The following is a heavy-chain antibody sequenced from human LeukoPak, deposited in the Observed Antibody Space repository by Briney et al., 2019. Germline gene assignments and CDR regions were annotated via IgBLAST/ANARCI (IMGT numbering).Heavy chain of an antibody. D-gene: IGHD6-19*01. CDR3: ARWSYSCGWFIDY. J-gene: IGHJ4*02. Sequence: GGSLRLSCAASGFTFSSNYMSWVRQAPGEGLEWVANIKQDSSATAYVDSVKGRFTISRDNAKNSLYLQMNSLRAEDTAVYYCARWSYSCGWFIDYWGQGTLVTVSS. CDR1: GFTFSSNY. V-gene: IGHV3-7*01. CDR2: IKQDSSAT.